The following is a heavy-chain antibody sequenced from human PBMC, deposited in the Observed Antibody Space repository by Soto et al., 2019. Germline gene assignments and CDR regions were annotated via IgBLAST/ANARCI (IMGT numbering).Heavy chain of an antibody. D-gene: IGHD6-6*01. CDR3: AHQSSSSRAARPDWFDP. CDR1: GFSLSTSGVG. CDR2: IYWDDDK. Sequence: QITLKESGPTLVKPTQTLTLTCTFSGFSLSTSGVGVGWIRQPPGKALEWLALIYWDDDKRYSPSLKSRLTSTKDTSKNQVVLTMTNMDPVDTATYYCAHQSSSSRAARPDWFDPWGQGTLVTVSS. V-gene: IGHV2-5*02. J-gene: IGHJ5*02.